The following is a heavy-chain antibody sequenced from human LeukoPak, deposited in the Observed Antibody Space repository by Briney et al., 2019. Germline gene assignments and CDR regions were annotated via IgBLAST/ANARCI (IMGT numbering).Heavy chain of an antibody. CDR1: GGSISSGDYY. J-gene: IGHJ4*02. V-gene: IGHV4-30-4*01. CDR3: ARLVVTLRAFDY. D-gene: IGHD4-23*01. Sequence: PSETLSLTCTVSGGSISSGDYYWRWIRQPPGKGLEWIGYIYYSGSTYYNPSLKSRVTISVDTSKNQFSLKVSSVTAADTAVYYCARLVVTLRAFDYWGQGTLVTVSS. CDR2: IYYSGST.